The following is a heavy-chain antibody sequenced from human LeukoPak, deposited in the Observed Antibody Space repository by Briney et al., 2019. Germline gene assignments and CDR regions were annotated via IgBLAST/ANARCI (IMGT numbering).Heavy chain of an antibody. V-gene: IGHV1-3*01. D-gene: IGHD6-19*01. Sequence: ASVKVSCKASGYTFTSYAMHWVRQAPGQRLEWKGWINAGNGNTKYSQKFQGRVTITRDTSASTAYMELSSLRSEDTAVYYCARQIAVAGTGSDYWGQETLVTVSS. J-gene: IGHJ4*02. CDR2: INAGNGNT. CDR3: ARQIAVAGTGSDY. CDR1: GYTFTSYA.